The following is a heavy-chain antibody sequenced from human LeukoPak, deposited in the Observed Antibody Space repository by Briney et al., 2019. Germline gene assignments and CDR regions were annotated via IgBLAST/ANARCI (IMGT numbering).Heavy chain of an antibody. CDR3: AKSYFDYSTYYSYYFNL. J-gene: IGHJ4*02. Sequence: SETLSLTCTVSGGSISGGYWSWIRQPPGRGPEWIGYVYTSGSTNYNPSLKSRVTISVDTSKSQFALKLSSVTAADTAVYYCAKSYFDYSTYYSYYFNLWGQGALVTVSS. CDR2: VYTSGST. D-gene: IGHD4-11*01. CDR1: GGSISGGY. V-gene: IGHV4-4*09.